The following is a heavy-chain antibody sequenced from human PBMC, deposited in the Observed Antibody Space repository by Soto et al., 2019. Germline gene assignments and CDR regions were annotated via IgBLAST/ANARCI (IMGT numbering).Heavy chain of an antibody. CDR3: ARDYGVLYGDPYWYFDL. CDR2: IYYNGNP. Sequence: SETLSLTCTVSGGSINSYYWSWIWQSQGKGLEWIAYIYYNGNPYYNPSLKSRVTMSVATSKNQFSLKLSSVTAADTAVYYCARDYGVLYGDPYWYFDLWGRGTLVTVSS. J-gene: IGHJ2*01. V-gene: IGHV4-59*12. CDR1: GGSINSYY. D-gene: IGHD4-17*01.